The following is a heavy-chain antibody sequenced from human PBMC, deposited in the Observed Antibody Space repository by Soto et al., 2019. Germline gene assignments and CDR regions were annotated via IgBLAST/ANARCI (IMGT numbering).Heavy chain of an antibody. Sequence: PSETLSLTCTVSGGSISSYYWSWIRQPPGKGLKWIGYIYYSGSTNYNPSLKSRVTISVDTSKNQFSLKLSSLTAADTTVYYCARRYGTSMDVWGQGTTVTVSS. CDR1: GGSISSYY. J-gene: IGHJ6*02. CDR3: ARRYGTSMDV. V-gene: IGHV4-59*01. CDR2: IYYSGST. D-gene: IGHD5-18*01.